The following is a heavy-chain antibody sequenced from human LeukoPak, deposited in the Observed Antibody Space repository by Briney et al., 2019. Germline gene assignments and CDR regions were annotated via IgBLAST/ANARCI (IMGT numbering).Heavy chain of an antibody. CDR2: INSDGSEG. CDR3: ARSSYSSSSSV. CDR1: GFTFSGFW. Sequence: GGSLRLSCAVSGFTFSGFWMSWSRQAPGKGLEWVASINSDGSEGYYADVVKGRFTISRVNAKNSLYLQINSLRAEDTAVYYCARSSYSSSSSVWGQGTMVTVSS. V-gene: IGHV3-7*03. D-gene: IGHD6-6*01. J-gene: IGHJ3*01.